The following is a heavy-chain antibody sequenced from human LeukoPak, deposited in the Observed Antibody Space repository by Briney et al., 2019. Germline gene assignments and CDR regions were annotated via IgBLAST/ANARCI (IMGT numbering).Heavy chain of an antibody. D-gene: IGHD1-26*01. Sequence: GASVKVSCKASGYTFTSYYMHWVRQAPGQGLEWMGIINPSGGSTSYAQKFQGRVTMTRDTSTSTVYMELSSLRSEDTAVYYCAREGSRGGYHLNFDYWGQGTLVTVSS. CDR2: INPSGGST. CDR3: AREGSRGGYHLNFDY. V-gene: IGHV1-46*01. CDR1: GYTFTSYY. J-gene: IGHJ4*02.